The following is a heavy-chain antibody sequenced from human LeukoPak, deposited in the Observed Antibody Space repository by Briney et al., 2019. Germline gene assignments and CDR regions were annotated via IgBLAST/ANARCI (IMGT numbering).Heavy chain of an antibody. Sequence: GGSLRLSCEASGFTFNTYAIYWVRQAPGKGLEWVSGICGSGGCTYYADTVKGRFTISRDNSKSTVYLQMNTLAADDTAVYYCAKTTVGYSSGRYPGWPADCWGQGTLVTVSS. CDR2: ICGSGGCT. D-gene: IGHD6-19*01. CDR1: GFTFNTYA. CDR3: AKTTVGYSSGRYPGWPADC. V-gene: IGHV3-23*01. J-gene: IGHJ4*02.